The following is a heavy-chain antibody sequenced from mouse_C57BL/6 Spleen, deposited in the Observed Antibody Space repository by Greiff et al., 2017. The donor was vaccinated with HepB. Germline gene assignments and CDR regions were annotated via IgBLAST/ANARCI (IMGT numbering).Heavy chain of an antibody. CDR2: IDPSDSYT. J-gene: IGHJ2*01. Sequence: QVQLQQPGAELVMPGASVKLSCKASGYTFTSYWMHWVKQRPGQGLEWIGEIDPSDSYTNYNQKFKGKSTLTVDKSSSTAYMQLSSLTSQDSAVYVCARALGNYGFDYWGQCTTLTVSS. D-gene: IGHD2-1*01. V-gene: IGHV1-69*01. CDR1: GYTFTSYW. CDR3: ARALGNYGFDY.